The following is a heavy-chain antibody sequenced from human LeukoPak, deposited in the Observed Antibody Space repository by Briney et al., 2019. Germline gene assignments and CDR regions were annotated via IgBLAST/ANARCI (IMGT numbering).Heavy chain of an antibody. CDR2: IYYSGST. D-gene: IGHD6-19*01. CDR1: GGSISNYY. V-gene: IGHV4-59*08. J-gene: IGHJ4*02. CDR3: ARHDAGKWLPYFDY. Sequence: PSEILSLTCTVSGGSISNYYWSWIRQAPGKGLEWVGSIYYSGSTNYNPSLKSRVTISVDTSKNQFSLKLSSVTAADTAVYYCARHDAGKWLPYFDYWGRGTLVTVSS.